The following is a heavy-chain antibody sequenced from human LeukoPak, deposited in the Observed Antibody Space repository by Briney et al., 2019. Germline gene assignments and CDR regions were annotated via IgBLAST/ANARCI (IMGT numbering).Heavy chain of an antibody. CDR2: ISYGGNNK. D-gene: IGHD4-17*01. CDR1: GFTFGTYA. CDR3: ARVRGTTVTTWGHYFDY. V-gene: IGHV3-30-3*01. J-gene: IGHJ4*02. Sequence: PGGSLRLSCAASGFTFGTYAMEWVRQAPGKGLEWVAVISYGGNNKYYADSVKGRFTISKDNSKNTLYLQMNSLRAEDTAVYYCARVRGTTVTTWGHYFDYWGQGTLVTVSS.